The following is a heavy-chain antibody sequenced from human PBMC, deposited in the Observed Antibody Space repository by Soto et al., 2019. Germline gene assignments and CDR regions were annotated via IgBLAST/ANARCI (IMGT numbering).Heavy chain of an antibody. D-gene: IGHD7-27*01. CDR3: VKRGRNWGAFDF. V-gene: IGHV3-23*01. J-gene: IGHJ3*01. CDR2: IGGTDGDSDGVP. Sequence: VQLLESGGDLVQPGGSLRLSCVASGFILNNSAMSWVRQAPGKGLEWVSTIGGTDGDSDGVPWYEDSVKGRFTISRDSSADALFLNMDNLRAEDAALYYCVKRGRNWGAFDFWGQGTTVVVS. CDR1: GFILNNSA.